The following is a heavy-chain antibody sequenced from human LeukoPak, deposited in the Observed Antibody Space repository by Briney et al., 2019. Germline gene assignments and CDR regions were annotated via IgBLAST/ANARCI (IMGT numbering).Heavy chain of an antibody. CDR3: ARAVITMIVPSGDWFDP. Sequence: SQTLSLTCTVSGGAISSGRYYWSWIRQPAGKGLEWIGRIYTSGSTNYNPSLKSRVTISVDTSKNQFSLKLSSVTAADTAVYYCARAVITMIVPSGDWFDPWGQGTPVTVSS. D-gene: IGHD3-22*01. V-gene: IGHV4-61*02. CDR1: GGAISSGRYY. CDR2: IYTSGST. J-gene: IGHJ5*02.